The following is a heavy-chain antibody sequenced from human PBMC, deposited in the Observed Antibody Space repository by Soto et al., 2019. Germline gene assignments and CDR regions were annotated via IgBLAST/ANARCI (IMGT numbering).Heavy chain of an antibody. Sequence: PGGSLRLSCAASGFTFSSYSMNWVRQAPGKGLEWVSYISSSSSTIYYADSVKGRFTISRDNAKNSLYLQMNSLRDEDTAVYYCARESCGYFRSDYYYSGNFDYWGQGTLVTVSS. CDR2: ISSSSSTI. D-gene: IGHD3-22*01. CDR1: GFTFSSYS. J-gene: IGHJ4*02. V-gene: IGHV3-48*02. CDR3: ARESCGYFRSDYYYSGNFDY.